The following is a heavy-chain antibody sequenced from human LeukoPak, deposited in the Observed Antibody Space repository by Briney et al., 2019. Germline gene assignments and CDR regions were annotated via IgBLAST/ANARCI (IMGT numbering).Heavy chain of an antibody. D-gene: IGHD1-26*01. CDR1: GFTFSSYA. J-gene: IGHJ4*02. CDR3: AKADLSGSATYYFDY. Sequence: GGSLRLSCAASGFTFSSYAMSWVRQAPGKGLEWVSVISGSDGSTYYADSVKGRFTISRDISKNTLYLQMNSLRAEDTAVYYCAKADLSGSATYYFDYWGQGTLVTVSS. V-gene: IGHV3-23*01. CDR2: ISGSDGST.